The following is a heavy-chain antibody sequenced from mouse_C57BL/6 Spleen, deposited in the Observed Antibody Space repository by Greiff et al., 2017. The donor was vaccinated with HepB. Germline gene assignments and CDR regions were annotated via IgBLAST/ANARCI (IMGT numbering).Heavy chain of an antibody. J-gene: IGHJ4*01. CDR3: ARREGYAMDY. CDR2: IDPSDSYT. CDR1: GYTFTSYW. Sequence: VQLQQPGAELVMPGASVKLSCKASGYTFTSYWMHWVKQRPGQGLERIGEIDPSDSYTNYNQKFKGKSTLTVDKSSSTAYMQLSSLTSEDSAVYYCARREGYAMDYWGQGTSVTVSS. V-gene: IGHV1-69*01.